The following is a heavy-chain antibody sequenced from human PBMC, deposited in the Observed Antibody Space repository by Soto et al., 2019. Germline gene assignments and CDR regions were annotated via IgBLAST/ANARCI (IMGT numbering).Heavy chain of an antibody. CDR3: ARGNSHSIVVVVAATYYFDY. V-gene: IGHV4-34*01. J-gene: IGHJ4*02. Sequence: PSETLSLTCAVYGGSFSGYYWSWIRQPPGKGLERIGEINHSGSTNYNPSLKSRVTISVDTSKNQFSLKLSSVTAADTAVYYCARGNSHSIVVVVAATYYFDYWGQGTLVTVSS. CDR1: GGSFSGYY. D-gene: IGHD2-15*01. CDR2: INHSGST.